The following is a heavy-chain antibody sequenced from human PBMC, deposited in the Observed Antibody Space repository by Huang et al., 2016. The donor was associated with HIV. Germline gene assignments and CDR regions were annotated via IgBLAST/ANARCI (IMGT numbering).Heavy chain of an antibody. CDR3: ARGLGRTRRFDY. CDR1: GYTFSNYD. CDR2: MNPNSGNT. V-gene: IGHV1-8*01. D-gene: IGHD2-2*01. J-gene: IGHJ4*02. Sequence: QVQLVQSGAEVRKPGASVKVSCKASGYTFSNYDINWVRQASGQGLEWMGWMNPNSGNTGDAQKFKGRVAMTRNTSMTTAYMELRSLRSDDTAVYFCARGLGRTRRFDYWGQGALVNVYS.